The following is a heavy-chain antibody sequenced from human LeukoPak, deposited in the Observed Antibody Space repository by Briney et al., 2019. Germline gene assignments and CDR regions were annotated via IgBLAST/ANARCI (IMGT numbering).Heavy chain of an antibody. J-gene: IGHJ3*02. CDR2: FDPEDGET. D-gene: IGHD3-22*01. Sequence: ASVKVSCKVSGYTLTELSMHWVRQAPGKGLEWMGGFDPEDGETIYAQKFQGRVTMTEETSTDTAYMELSSLRSEDTAVYYCSLTSSPHSSGYYLIGALDIWGQGTMVTVSS. CDR1: GYTLTELS. CDR3: SLTSSPHSSGYYLIGALDI. V-gene: IGHV1-24*01.